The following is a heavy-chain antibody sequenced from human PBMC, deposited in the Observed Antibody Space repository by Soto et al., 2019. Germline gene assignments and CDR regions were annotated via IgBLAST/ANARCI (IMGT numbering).Heavy chain of an antibody. J-gene: IGHJ6*02. V-gene: IGHV1-69*12. CDR2: IMPVFPTP. CDR1: GGTFSTSA. Sequence: QVQLVQSGAEVKKPGSSVKVSRKASGGTFSTSAISWVRQAPGQGLEWVGGIMPVFPTPDYAQKFQGRVTITADESTTTAYLELTSLRTDDTAVYYCARDIDRLQLGGNYYYILDVWGQGTAITVSS. D-gene: IGHD1-1*01. CDR3: ARDIDRLQLGGNYYYILDV.